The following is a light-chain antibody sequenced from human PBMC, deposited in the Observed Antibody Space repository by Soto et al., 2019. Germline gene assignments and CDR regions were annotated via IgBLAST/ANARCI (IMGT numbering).Light chain of an antibody. V-gene: IGKV1-5*01. CDR1: DFISDW. J-gene: IGKJ2*01. Sequence: FQITRSPSTLSAAVVDRVTMTCRAIDFISDWLAWYQQKPGQAPKLLIYDASTLESGVPGRFSGSGVGTHFTLTISGLEPENFATYQRPHYNSYSRAFGQGTQVDIK. CDR3: PHYNSYSRA. CDR2: DAS.